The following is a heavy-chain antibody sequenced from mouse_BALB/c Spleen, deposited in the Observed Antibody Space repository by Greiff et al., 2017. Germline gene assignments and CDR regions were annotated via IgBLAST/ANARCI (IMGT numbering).Heavy chain of an antibody. V-gene: IGHV5-17*02. D-gene: IGHD1-2*01. CDR3: ARSGSFSTTANRFAD. CDR2: FSSGSSTN. CDR1: GFTFSSFG. Sequence: EVQLVESGGGLVQPGGSRKLSCAASGFTFSSFGMHWVRQAPEKGLVWVAYFSSGSSTNYYADTVKGRFTISRDNPKNTLFLQMTSLRSEDTAMYDCARSGSFSTTANRFADWGQGTLVTVSA. J-gene: IGHJ3*01.